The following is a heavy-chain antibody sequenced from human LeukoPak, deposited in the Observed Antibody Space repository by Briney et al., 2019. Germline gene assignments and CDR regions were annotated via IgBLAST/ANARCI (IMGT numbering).Heavy chain of an antibody. D-gene: IGHD1-1*01. V-gene: IGHV3-21*01. CDR1: GVTFSSYS. CDR3: ARDHSWSQWVDY. CDR2: ISSSSSYI. J-gene: IGHJ4*02. Sequence: PGGSLRLSCAASGVTFSSYSMNWVRQAPGKGLEWVSSISSSSSYIYYADSVKGRFTISRDNAKNSLYLQMNSLRAEDTAAYYCARDHSWSQWVDYWGQGTLVTVSS.